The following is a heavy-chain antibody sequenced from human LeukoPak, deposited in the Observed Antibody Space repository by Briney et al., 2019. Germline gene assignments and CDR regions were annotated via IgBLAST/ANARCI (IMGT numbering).Heavy chain of an antibody. D-gene: IGHD2-2*01. CDR3: ARDDTDIVVVPAAARPLWFDP. CDR1: GYTFTGYY. CDR2: INPNSGGT. V-gene: IGHV1-2*02. J-gene: IGHJ5*02. Sequence: ASVKVSCKASGYTFTGYYMHWVRQAPGQGLEWMGWINPNSGGTNYAQKSQGRVTMTRDTSISTAYMELSRLRSDDTAVYYCARDDTDIVVVPAAARPLWFDPWGQGTLVTVSS.